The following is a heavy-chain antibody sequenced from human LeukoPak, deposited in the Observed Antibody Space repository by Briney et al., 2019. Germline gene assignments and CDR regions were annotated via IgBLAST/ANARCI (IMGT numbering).Heavy chain of an antibody. CDR1: GGSFSGYY. J-gene: IGHJ5*02. CDR2: INHSGST. D-gene: IGHD6-19*01. V-gene: IGHV4-34*01. CDR3: ARVPVAGTSWFDP. Sequence: SETLSLTCAVYGGSFSGYYWSWIRQPPGKGLEWIGEINHSGSTNYNPSLKSRVTISVDTSKNQFSLKLSSVTAADTAVYYRARVPVAGTSWFDPWGQGTLVTVSS.